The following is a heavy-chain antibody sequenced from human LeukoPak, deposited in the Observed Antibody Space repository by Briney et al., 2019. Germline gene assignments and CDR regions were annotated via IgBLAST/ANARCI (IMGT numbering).Heavy chain of an antibody. CDR3: AKVPTYY. CDR2: ISYDGSNK. V-gene: IGHV3-30-3*01. J-gene: IGHJ4*02. Sequence: GGSLRLSCAASGFTFSSYAMSWVRQAPGKGLEWVAVISYDGSNKYYADSVKGRFTISRDNSKNTLYLQMNSLRAEDTAVYYYAKVPTYYWGQGTLVTVSS. CDR1: GFTFSSYA.